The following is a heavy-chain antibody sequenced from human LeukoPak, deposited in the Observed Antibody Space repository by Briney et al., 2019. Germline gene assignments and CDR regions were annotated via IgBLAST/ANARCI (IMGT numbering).Heavy chain of an antibody. CDR2: IKQDGSEK. V-gene: IGHV3-7*01. CDR1: GFTFSSYW. CDR3: ASGYSSGFGAFDI. J-gene: IGHJ3*02. D-gene: IGHD6-19*01. Sequence: PGGSLRLSCAASGFTFSSYWMSWVRQAPGKGLEWVANIKQDGSEKYYVDSVKGRFTISRDNAKNSLYLQMNSLRAEDTAVYYCASGYSSGFGAFDIWGQGTMVTASS.